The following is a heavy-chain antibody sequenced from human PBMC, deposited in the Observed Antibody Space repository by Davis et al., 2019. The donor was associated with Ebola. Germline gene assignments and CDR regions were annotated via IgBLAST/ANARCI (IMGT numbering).Heavy chain of an antibody. J-gene: IGHJ4*02. CDR2: IKQDGSEK. CDR1: GFTFSTYW. D-gene: IGHD4-11*01. V-gene: IGHV3-7*01. CDR3: ARGIYYSVQSGFDY. Sequence: GGSLRLSCEASGFTFSTYWMSWVRQAPGKGLEWVANIKQDGSEKYYVDSVKGRFTISRDNAKNSVFLQMNSLRAEDTAVYYCARGIYYSVQSGFDYWGPGTLVTVSS.